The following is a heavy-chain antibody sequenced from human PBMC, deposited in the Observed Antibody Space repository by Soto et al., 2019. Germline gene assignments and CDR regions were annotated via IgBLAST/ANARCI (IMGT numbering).Heavy chain of an antibody. Sequence: QVQLVESGGGVVQPGRSLRLSCAASGFTFSSYGMHWVRQAPGKGLEWVALISYDGSNKYYANSVKGRFTISRDNSKTALELQMNILRAEDTAVYYCAKVGYSVSDFDYWGQGALVTVAS. CDR2: ISYDGSNK. J-gene: IGHJ4*02. CDR1: GFTFSSYG. D-gene: IGHD1-26*01. CDR3: AKVGYSVSDFDY. V-gene: IGHV3-30*18.